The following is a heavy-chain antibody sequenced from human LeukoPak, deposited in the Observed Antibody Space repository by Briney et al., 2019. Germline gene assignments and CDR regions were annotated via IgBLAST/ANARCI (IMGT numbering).Heavy chain of an antibody. J-gene: IGHJ4*02. Sequence: AGGSLRLSCAASGFTFSNAWMSWVRQAPGKGLEWVSVISGSGYYSYYADSVKGRFTVSRDNSKTTLFLQMNSLRAEDTAVYYCARDRRLVRGVLIPLDYWGQGILVTVSS. CDR1: GFTFSNAW. CDR3: ARDRRLVRGVLIPLDY. CDR2: ISGSGYYS. D-gene: IGHD3-10*01. V-gene: IGHV3-23*01.